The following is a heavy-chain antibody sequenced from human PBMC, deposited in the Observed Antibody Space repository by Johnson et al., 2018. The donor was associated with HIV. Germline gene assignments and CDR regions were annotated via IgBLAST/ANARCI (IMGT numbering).Heavy chain of an antibody. V-gene: IGHV3-11*04. CDR1: EFTFSDYY. J-gene: IGHJ3*02. Sequence: QVQLVESGGGLVKPGGSLRLSCAASEFTFSDYYMNWIRQAPGKGLEWVSYISSSGSTIYYADSVKGRFTISRDIAKNSLYLQMNSLRAEDTAVYYCARPGDTTMVSAFDIWGQGTMVTISS. CDR2: ISSSGSTI. CDR3: ARPGDTTMVSAFDI. D-gene: IGHD5-18*01.